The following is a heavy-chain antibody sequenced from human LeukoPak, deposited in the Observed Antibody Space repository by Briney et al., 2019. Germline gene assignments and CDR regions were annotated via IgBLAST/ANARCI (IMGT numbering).Heavy chain of an antibody. J-gene: IGHJ5*02. V-gene: IGHV3-7*02. CDR1: EFISVPYW. Sequence: GGSRGLSGVSSEFISVPYWMAWIRQSPGKGLDFLANINTDGSDINYVDSVRGRFTISRDNAKNSLSLQMISLRAEDTAVYYCVRGGSFAGSRYYPDLWGQGTLVTVSS. CDR3: VRGGSFAGSRYYPDL. CDR2: INTDGSDI. D-gene: IGHD3-22*01.